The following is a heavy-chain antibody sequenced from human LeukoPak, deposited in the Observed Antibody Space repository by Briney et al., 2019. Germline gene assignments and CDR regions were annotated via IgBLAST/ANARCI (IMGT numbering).Heavy chain of an antibody. CDR2: IYSGGST. CDR1: GFTVSSNY. CDR3: ARRREPAAGFDY. Sequence: GGSLRLSCAASGFTVSSNYMSWVRQAPGKGLEWVSVIYSGGSTYYADSVKGRFTISRDNSKNTLYLQMNSLRAEDTAVYYCARRREPAAGFDYWGQGTLVTVSS. D-gene: IGHD2-2*01. V-gene: IGHV3-53*01. J-gene: IGHJ4*02.